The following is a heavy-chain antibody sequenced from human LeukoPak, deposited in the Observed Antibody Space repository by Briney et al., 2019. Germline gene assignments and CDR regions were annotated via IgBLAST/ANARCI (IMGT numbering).Heavy chain of an antibody. J-gene: IGHJ3*02. V-gene: IGHV4-34*01. CDR1: GGSFSGYY. Sequence: SETLSLTCAVYGGSFSGYYWSWIRQPPGKRLEWIGEINHSGSTNNNPSLKSRVTISVDTFKNQFSLKLSSVTAADTAVYYWARPTYGDYVYGDAFDIWGQGTMVTVSA. D-gene: IGHD4-17*01. CDR3: ARPTYGDYVYGDAFDI. CDR2: INHSGST.